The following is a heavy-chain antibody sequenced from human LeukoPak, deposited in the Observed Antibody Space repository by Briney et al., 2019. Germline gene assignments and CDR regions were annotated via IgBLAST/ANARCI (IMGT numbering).Heavy chain of an antibody. CDR2: INPNSGGT. J-gene: IGHJ3*02. CDR1: GYTITGYY. Sequence: GASVNVSCKASGYTITGYYMHWVRQAPGQGLEWMGRINPNSGGTNSAQKFQGRVTMTRDTSISTAYMELSRLRSDDTAVYYCASDLYYYDSSGYPEAFDIWGQGTMVTVSS. D-gene: IGHD3-22*01. CDR3: ASDLYYYDSSGYPEAFDI. V-gene: IGHV1-2*06.